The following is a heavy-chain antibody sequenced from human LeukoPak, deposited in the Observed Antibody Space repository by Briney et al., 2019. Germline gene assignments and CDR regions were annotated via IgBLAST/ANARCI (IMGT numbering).Heavy chain of an antibody. J-gene: IGHJ4*02. D-gene: IGHD3/OR15-3a*01. CDR2: ISYDGSNK. V-gene: IGHV3-30*03. CDR1: GFTFSSYG. Sequence: GRSLRLSCAASGFTFSSYGMHWVRQAPGKGLEWVAVISYDGSNKYCADSVKGRFTISRDNSKNTLYLQMSSLRAEDTAVYYCVRSPPPLDWYDYWGQGTLVTVSS. CDR3: VRSPPPLDWYDY.